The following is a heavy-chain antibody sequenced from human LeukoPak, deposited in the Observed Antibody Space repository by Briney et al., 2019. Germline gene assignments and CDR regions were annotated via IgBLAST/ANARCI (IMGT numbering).Heavy chain of an antibody. Sequence: PGRSLRLSCAASGFIFSNSAIHWVRQAPGKGLEWVAVISYDGSNKYYADSVKGRFTISRDNSKNTLYLQMNSLRAEDTAVYYCAKDIEEWLVKGGGCFDYWGQGTLVTVSS. CDR1: GFIFSNSA. J-gene: IGHJ4*02. CDR3: AKDIEEWLVKGGGCFDY. CDR2: ISYDGSNK. V-gene: IGHV3-30*18. D-gene: IGHD6-19*01.